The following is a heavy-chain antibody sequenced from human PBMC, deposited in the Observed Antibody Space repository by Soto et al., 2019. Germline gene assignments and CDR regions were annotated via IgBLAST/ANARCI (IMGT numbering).Heavy chain of an antibody. CDR1: DYSFTTNW. CDR3: VRQEYCSSTACYTVDS. J-gene: IGHJ4*02. Sequence: GESLKISCQSSDYSFTTNWIDWVRQMPGRGLEWMGTIFPGDSDTRYSPSFQGQVTISADKSISTAYLEWSSLKASDTAIYYCVRQEYCSSTACYTVDSWGQGTLVTVSS. V-gene: IGHV5-51*01. CDR2: IFPGDSDT. D-gene: IGHD2-2*02.